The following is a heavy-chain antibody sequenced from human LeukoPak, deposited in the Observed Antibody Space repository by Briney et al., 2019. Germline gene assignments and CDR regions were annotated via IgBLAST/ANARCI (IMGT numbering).Heavy chain of an antibody. CDR3: ARSESSARGSDY. V-gene: IGHV3-23*01. D-gene: IGHD6-25*01. Sequence: PGGSLRLSCAASGFTFSSYAMSWVRQAPGKGLEWVSAISGSGGSTYYADSVKGRFTISRDNSKNTLYLQMNSLRAEDTAVYYCARSESSARGSDYWGQGTLVTVSS. CDR1: GFTFSSYA. CDR2: ISGSGGST. J-gene: IGHJ4*02.